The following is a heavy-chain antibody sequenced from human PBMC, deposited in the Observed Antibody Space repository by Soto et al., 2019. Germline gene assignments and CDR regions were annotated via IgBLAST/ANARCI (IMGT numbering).Heavy chain of an antibody. V-gene: IGHV4-59*01. J-gene: IGHJ6*02. D-gene: IGHD2-15*01. CDR1: GGSISNFY. CDR3: ARLGGYCDRTGCYGYYALDV. CDR2: IYYSGTT. Sequence: SETLSLTCTVSGGSISNFYWSWIRQPSGKGLEWIGYIYYSGTTSYNPSLNSRVTISVDTSKNQFSLKLNSVTAADTAVYYCARLGGYCDRTGCYGYYALDVWGQGTTVTVS.